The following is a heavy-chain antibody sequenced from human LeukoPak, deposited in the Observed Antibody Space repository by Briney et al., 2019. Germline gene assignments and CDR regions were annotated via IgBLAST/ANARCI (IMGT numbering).Heavy chain of an antibody. CDR1: GYTFTSYY. J-gene: IGHJ4*02. CDR2: INPNGGSE. CDR3: ASGQLRIAAAGTLGLPTH. Sequence: ASVKDSLKASGYTFTSYYMHWMRQAPGQGLDWMGIINPNGGSESYAQKLQGRVTKPRHTSPRTVYMALNNRKSEGTPVYYCASGQLRIAAAGTLGLPTHCGQGSLLTVSS. D-gene: IGHD6-13*01. V-gene: IGHV1-46*01.